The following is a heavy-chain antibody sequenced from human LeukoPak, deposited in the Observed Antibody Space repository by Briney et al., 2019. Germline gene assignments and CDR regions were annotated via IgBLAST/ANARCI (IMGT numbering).Heavy chain of an antibody. CDR1: GGSISSYY. D-gene: IGHD6-13*01. Sequence: SETLSLTCTVSGGSISSYYWSWIRQPPGKGLEWIGYIYYSGSTNYNPSLKSRVTISVDTSKNQFSLKLSSVTAADTAVYYCARLSRVAAAGTSVRAFDIWGQGTMVTVSS. CDR3: ARLSRVAAAGTSVRAFDI. J-gene: IGHJ3*02. V-gene: IGHV4-59*08. CDR2: IYYSGST.